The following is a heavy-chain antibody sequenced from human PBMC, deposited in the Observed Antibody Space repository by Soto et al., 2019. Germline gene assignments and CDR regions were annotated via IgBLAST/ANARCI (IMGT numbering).Heavy chain of an antibody. J-gene: IGHJ4*02. V-gene: IGHV3-15*07. D-gene: IGHD3-10*01. CDR2: IKSKTDGETT. CDR3: TADLIGTYYSPYDY. CDR1: GFSFREAW. Sequence: GGSLRLSCAASGFSFREAWINWVRKAIEQVRRWVGRIKSKTDGETTDYAAPVKGRFSVSRDDSKKTLYLQMNSLKTEDTAVYYCTADLIGTYYSPYDYWGQGILVTVSS.